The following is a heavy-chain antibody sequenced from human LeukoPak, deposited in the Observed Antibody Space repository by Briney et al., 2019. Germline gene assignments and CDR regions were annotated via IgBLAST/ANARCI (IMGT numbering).Heavy chain of an antibody. V-gene: IGHV3-30-3*01. J-gene: IGHJ4*02. Sequence: PGRSLRLSCAASGFTFSSYAMHWVRRAPGKGLEWVAFISSDGSNKYYADSVKGRFTISRDNSKNTLYLQMNGLRDEDTAVYYCDPHDSASQFWGQGTLVTVSS. CDR1: GFTFSSYA. D-gene: IGHD6-6*01. CDR2: ISSDGSNK. CDR3: DPHDSASQF.